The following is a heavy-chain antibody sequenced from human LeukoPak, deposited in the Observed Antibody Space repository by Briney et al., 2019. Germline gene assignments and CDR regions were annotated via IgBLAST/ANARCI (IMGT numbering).Heavy chain of an antibody. CDR3: ARGVRETTHDLGNYFDY. Sequence: SETLFLTCAVYGGSFSGYYWSWIRQPPGKGLEWIGEINHSGSTNYNPSLKSRVTISVDTSKNQFSLKLSSVTAADTAVYYCARGVRETTHDLGNYFDYWGQGTLVTVSS. J-gene: IGHJ4*02. CDR1: GGSFSGYY. V-gene: IGHV4-34*01. D-gene: IGHD4-17*01. CDR2: INHSGST.